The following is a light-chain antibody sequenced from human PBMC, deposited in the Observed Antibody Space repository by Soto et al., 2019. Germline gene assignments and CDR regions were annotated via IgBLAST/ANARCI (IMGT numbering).Light chain of an antibody. CDR3: QQRYNWPIT. Sequence: EIVMTQSPATLSVSPGERATLSCRASQSVSSNLAWYQQKPGQAPRLLIYGASTRATGIPARFRGSGSGTELTLTISSVQSGDFAVCCCQQRYNWPITFGHGTRLENK. CDR2: GAS. CDR1: QSVSSN. V-gene: IGKV3-15*01. J-gene: IGKJ5*01.